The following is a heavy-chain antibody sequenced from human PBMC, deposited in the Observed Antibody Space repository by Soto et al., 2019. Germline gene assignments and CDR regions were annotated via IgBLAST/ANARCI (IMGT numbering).Heavy chain of an antibody. Sequence: QITLKESGPTLVEPTETLTLTCSFSGFSLTTSGVGVGWLRQAPGKALECLGIIYWDDDKRYNPSLKNRRSSSKDTSKNQVVLSLPSMEPVDTATYFCAYRVTYRTYWDVGYFAPWGQGTLVTVS. D-gene: IGHD1-1*01. CDR3: AYRVTYRTYWDVGYFAP. J-gene: IGHJ5*02. CDR1: GFSLTTSGVG. V-gene: IGHV2-5*02. CDR2: IYWDDDK.